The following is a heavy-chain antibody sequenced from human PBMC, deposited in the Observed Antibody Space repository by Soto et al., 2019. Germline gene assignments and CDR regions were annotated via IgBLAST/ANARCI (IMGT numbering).Heavy chain of an antibody. D-gene: IGHD4-4*01. CDR2: IIPLFRTP. J-gene: IGHJ6*02. Sequence: QVQLVQSGAEMKEPGSSVKVSCKTSGGTFSSSAISWLRQAPGQGLEWMGGIIPLFRTPDYAQKFQGRVTIATDKCTSTAYMELISLRSKDTAVYYCARHNDRLQLAANYYYILDVWGQGTRITVTS. CDR3: ARHNDRLQLAANYYYILDV. CDR1: GGTFSSSA. V-gene: IGHV1-69*05.